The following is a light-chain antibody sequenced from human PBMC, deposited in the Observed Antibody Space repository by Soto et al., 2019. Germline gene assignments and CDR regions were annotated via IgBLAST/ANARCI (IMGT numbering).Light chain of an antibody. J-gene: IGKJ3*01. Sequence: VVMTQSPLSLPVTLGQPASISCRSSQSLVYSDGNTYLNWFQQRPGQSPRRLIYKVSNRDSGVRDRFSGSGSGTDFTLKISRVAAEDVGVYYCMQGTHPFTFGPGTKVDIK. CDR2: KVS. CDR3: MQGTHPFT. CDR1: QSLVYSDGNTY. V-gene: IGKV2-30*01.